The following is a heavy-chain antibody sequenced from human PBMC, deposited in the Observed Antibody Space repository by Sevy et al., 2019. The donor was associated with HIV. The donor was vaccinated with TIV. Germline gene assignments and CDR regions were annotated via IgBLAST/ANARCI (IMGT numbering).Heavy chain of an antibody. CDR1: GDSISSTNW. Sequence: SETLSLTCDVSGDSISSTNWWSWVRQPPGKGLEWIGEVYHSGTTNYNPSLKRQVTMSVDKSKNQFSLKLSSVTAADTALYYCARRFYYDSSTHYQYYFDYWGQGTLVTVSS. CDR3: ARRFYYDSSTHYQYYFDY. D-gene: IGHD3-22*01. CDR2: VYHSGTT. J-gene: IGHJ4*02. V-gene: IGHV4-4*02.